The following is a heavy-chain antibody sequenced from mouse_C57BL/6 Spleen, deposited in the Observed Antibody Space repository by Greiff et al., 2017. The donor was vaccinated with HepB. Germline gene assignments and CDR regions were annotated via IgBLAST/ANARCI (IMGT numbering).Heavy chain of an antibody. CDR1: GYTFTSYD. CDR2: IYPRDGST. CDR3: ARKGGGGLLRSFDY. D-gene: IGHD1-1*01. Sequence: VKLQESGPELVKPGASVKLSCKASGYTFTSYDINWVKQRPGQGLEWIGWIYPRDGSTKYNEKFKGKATLTVDTSSSTAYMELHSLTSEDSAVYFCARKGGGGLLRSFDYWGQGTTLTVSS. V-gene: IGHV1-85*01. J-gene: IGHJ2*01.